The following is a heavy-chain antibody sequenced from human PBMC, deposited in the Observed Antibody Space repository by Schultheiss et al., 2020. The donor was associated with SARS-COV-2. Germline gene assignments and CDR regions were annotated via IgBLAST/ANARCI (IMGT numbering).Heavy chain of an antibody. CDR1: GGSISSYY. J-gene: IGHJ6*02. V-gene: IGHV4-4*07. D-gene: IGHD2-2*01. CDR2: IYTSGST. CDR3: ARESCSSTSCYRYYGMDV. Sequence: SETLSLTCTVSGGSISSYYWSWIRQPAGKGLEWIGRIYTSGSTNYNPSLKSRVTISVDTSKNQFSLKLSSVTAADTAVYYCARESCSSTSCYRYYGMDVWGQGTTVTVSS.